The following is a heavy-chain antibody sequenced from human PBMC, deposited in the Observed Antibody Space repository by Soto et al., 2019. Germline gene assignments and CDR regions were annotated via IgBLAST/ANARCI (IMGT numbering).Heavy chain of an antibody. D-gene: IGHD2-2*01. Sequence: QVQLVQSGAEVKKPGSSVKVSCKASGGTFGSYAFSWVRQAPGQGLEWMGGIIPVSGAAHYAQKFQGRVTITADDSTSTAYMELRSLSSQHTAVYYCATALGCRSTSCTLDYWGQGTRVSVSS. J-gene: IGHJ4*02. CDR1: GGTFGSYA. CDR3: ATALGCRSTSCTLDY. V-gene: IGHV1-69*01. CDR2: IIPVSGAA.